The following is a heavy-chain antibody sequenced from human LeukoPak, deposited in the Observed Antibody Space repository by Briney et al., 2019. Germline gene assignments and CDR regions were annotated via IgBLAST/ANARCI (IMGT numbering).Heavy chain of an antibody. CDR3: ARGGRGVPAARRFKGGNWFDP. Sequence: SETLSLTCAVYGGSFSGNYWSWIRQPSGKGLEWIGEINHSGSTNYNPSLKSRFTISVNTSRNQFSLKLSSVIAADTAVYYCARGGRGVPAARRFKGGNWFDPWGQGTLVTVSS. CDR2: INHSGST. CDR1: GGSFSGNY. V-gene: IGHV4-34*01. D-gene: IGHD2-2*01. J-gene: IGHJ5*02.